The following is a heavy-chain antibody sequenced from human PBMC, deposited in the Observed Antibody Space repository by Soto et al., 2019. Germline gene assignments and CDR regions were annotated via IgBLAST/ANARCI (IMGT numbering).Heavy chain of an antibody. CDR1: GFTFSSYT. V-gene: IGHV3-23*01. D-gene: IGHD1-20*01. CDR3: AKPPDYNWNDY. J-gene: IGHJ4*02. Sequence: EVQLLESGGGLVQPGGSLRLSCAASGFTFSSYTMSWVRQAPGKGLEWISAVSGSGGGTYYADSVKGRFTISRDNSKDTLYIQMNNLRAEDTAVYYCAKPPDYNWNDYWGQGTLVTVSS. CDR2: VSGSGGGT.